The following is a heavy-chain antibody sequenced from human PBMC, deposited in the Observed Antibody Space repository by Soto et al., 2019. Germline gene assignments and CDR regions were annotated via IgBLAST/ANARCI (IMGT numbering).Heavy chain of an antibody. CDR1: SGSISSTIYS. D-gene: IGHD4-17*01. V-gene: IGHV4-61*05. CDR3: ARDRYYGDYELEC. CDR2: IYYSGST. J-gene: IGHJ4*02. Sequence: PSETLSLTCTVSSGSISSTIYSWDWIRQPPGKGLEWIGFIYYSGSTNYNPSLKSRVTISGDTSKNQLSLKLSSVTAADTAVYCCARDRYYGDYELECWGQGTLVTVSS.